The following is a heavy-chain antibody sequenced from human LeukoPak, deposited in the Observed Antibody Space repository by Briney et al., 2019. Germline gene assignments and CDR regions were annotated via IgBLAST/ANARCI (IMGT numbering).Heavy chain of an antibody. J-gene: IGHJ1*01. CDR2: IDQDGSDK. CDR3: AKGFGLDH. CDR1: GFTFLNGW. D-gene: IGHD3-16*01. Sequence: GGSLRLSCVASGFTFLNGWMSWVRQAPGKGLEWVANIDQDGSDKNYVVSVGGRFTISRDNAKNSVYLQMNSLRVEDTAVYYCAKGFGLDHWGQGTLVTVSS. V-gene: IGHV3-7*03.